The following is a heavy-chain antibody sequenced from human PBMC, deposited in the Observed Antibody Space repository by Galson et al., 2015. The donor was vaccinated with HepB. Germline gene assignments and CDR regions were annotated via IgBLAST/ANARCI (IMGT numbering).Heavy chain of an antibody. D-gene: IGHD6-13*01. J-gene: IGHJ6*02. CDR1: GFTFSSYG. Sequence: SLRLSCAASGFTFSSYGMHWVRQAPGKGLEWVAVISYDGSNKYYADSVKGRFTISRDNSKNTLYLQMNSLRAEDTAVYYCARDPAPYSSSWYVNYYYYGMDVWFQGTTVTVSS. V-gene: IGHV3-30*03. CDR2: ISYDGSNK. CDR3: ARDPAPYSSSWYVNYYYYGMDV.